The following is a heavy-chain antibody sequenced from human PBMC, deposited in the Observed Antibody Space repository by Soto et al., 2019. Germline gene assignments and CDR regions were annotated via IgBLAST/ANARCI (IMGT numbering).Heavy chain of an antibody. V-gene: IGHV1-69*12. J-gene: IGHJ4*02. CDR1: EGTFSSYA. CDR3: ERDPLDSYGYFDY. D-gene: IGHD5-18*01. CDR2: IIPIFGTA. Sequence: QVQLVQSGAEVKKPGSSVKVSCKASEGTFSSYAISWVRQAPGQGLEWRGGIIPIFGTANYAQKFQGRVTITADDSTSTAYMELSSLRSEDTAVYYCERDPLDSYGYFDYWGQGTLVTVSS.